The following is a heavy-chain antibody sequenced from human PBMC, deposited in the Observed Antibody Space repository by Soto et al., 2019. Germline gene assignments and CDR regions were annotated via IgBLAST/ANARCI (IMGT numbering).Heavy chain of an antibody. Sequence: QVQLVQSGAEVKKPGASVKVSCKASGYSFTSYDINWVRQATGQGLEWMGWMNPNNGNTGYAQTFQGRVIMTRDTSISTAYIELTSLRSEDTAVYFCARAVGSVSTSDYWGQGTLVTVSS. CDR3: ARAVGSVSTSDY. V-gene: IGHV1-8*01. CDR1: GYSFTSYD. CDR2: MNPNNGNT. J-gene: IGHJ4*02. D-gene: IGHD4-17*01.